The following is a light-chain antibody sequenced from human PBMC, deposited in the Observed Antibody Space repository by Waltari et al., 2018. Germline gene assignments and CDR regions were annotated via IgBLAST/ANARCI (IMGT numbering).Light chain of an antibody. Sequence: DIQMTQSPSTLSASVGDRFTITCRASQSISNWLAWYQQKPGKAPKLLIYKASTFESGVPSRFSCSGSGTEFTLTISSLQPDDFATDYCQEYNSYSLLPFGGGTKVEIK. V-gene: IGKV1-5*03. CDR2: KAS. J-gene: IGKJ4*01. CDR1: QSISNW. CDR3: QEYNSYSLLP.